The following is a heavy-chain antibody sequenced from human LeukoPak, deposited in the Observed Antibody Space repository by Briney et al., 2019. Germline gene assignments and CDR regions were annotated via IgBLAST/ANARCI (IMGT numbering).Heavy chain of an antibody. V-gene: IGHV1-69*05. CDR3: ARVPTIAAAESWFDP. CDR1: GGTFSSYA. J-gene: IGHJ5*02. Sequence: SVKVSCKASGGTFSSYAISWVQQAPGQGLEWMGRIIPIFGTANYAQKFQGRVTITTDESTSTAYMELSSLRSEDTAVYYCARVPTIAAAESWFDPWGQGTLVTVSS. CDR2: IIPIFGTA. D-gene: IGHD6-13*01.